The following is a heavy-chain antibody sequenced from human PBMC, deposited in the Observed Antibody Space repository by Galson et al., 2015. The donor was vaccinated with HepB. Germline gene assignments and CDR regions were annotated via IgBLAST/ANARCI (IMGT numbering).Heavy chain of an antibody. CDR2: ISGSGGST. V-gene: IGHV3-23*01. CDR3: AKVFWVVVVAAKGGMDV. D-gene: IGHD2-15*01. CDR1: GFTFSSYA. J-gene: IGHJ6*02. Sequence: SLRLSCAASGFTFSSYAMSWVRQAPGKGLEWVSAISGSGGSTYYADSVKGRFTISRDNSKNTLYLQMNSLRAEDTAVYYCAKVFWVVVVAAKGGMDVWGQGTTVTVSS.